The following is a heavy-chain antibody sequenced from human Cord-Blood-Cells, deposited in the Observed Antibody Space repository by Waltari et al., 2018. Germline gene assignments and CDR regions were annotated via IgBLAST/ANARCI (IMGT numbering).Heavy chain of an antibody. V-gene: IGHV1-8*01. D-gene: IGHD6-13*01. J-gene: IGHJ3*02. CDR3: ARGPQLRWQGSSWYWEGRAFDI. CDR1: GYTFTSYD. CDR2: MDPNSGNT. Sequence: QVQLVQSGAEVKKPGASVKVSCKASGYTFTSYDINWVRQATGQGLEWMGWMDPNSGNTGYAQKFQGRVTMTRNTSISTAYMELSSLRSEDTAVYYCARGPQLRWQGSSWYWEGRAFDIWGQGTMVTVSS.